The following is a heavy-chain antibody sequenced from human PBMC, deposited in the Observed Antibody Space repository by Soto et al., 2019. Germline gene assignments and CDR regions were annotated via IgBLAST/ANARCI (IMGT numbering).Heavy chain of an antibody. CDR3: ARVASSSWYEF. Sequence: SETLSLTCTVSGGSISSYYWSWIRQPPGKGLEWIGYIYYSGSTNYNPSLKSRVTISVDTSKNQFSLKLSSVTAADTAVYYCARVASSSWYEFWGQGTLVTVSS. CDR2: IYYSGST. CDR1: GGSISSYY. J-gene: IGHJ4*02. D-gene: IGHD6-13*01. V-gene: IGHV4-59*01.